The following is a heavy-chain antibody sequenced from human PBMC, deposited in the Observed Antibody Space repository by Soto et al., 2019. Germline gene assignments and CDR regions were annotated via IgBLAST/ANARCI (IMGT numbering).Heavy chain of an antibody. CDR2: ISYDGSNK. D-gene: IGHD6-13*01. CDR3: AGDRLYGQQLVPDY. Sequence: QVQLVESGGGVVQPGRSLRLSCAASGFTFSSYAMHWVRQAPGKGLEWVAVISYDGSNKYYADSVKGRFTISGDNSKNTLYLQMNSLRAEDTAVYYCAGDRLYGQQLVPDYWGQGTLVTVSS. V-gene: IGHV3-30-3*01. J-gene: IGHJ4*02. CDR1: GFTFSSYA.